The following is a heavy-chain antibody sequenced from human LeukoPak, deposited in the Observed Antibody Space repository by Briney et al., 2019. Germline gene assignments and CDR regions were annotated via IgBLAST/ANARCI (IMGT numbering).Heavy chain of an antibody. V-gene: IGHV3-30*02. D-gene: IGHD3-3*01. CDR1: GFSFSNFG. Sequence: PGGSLRLSCTTSGFSFSNFGMHWVRQAPDKGLEWLAFIRYDGSNEYSADSVKGRFTISRDNSGNTLFLQMDSLRSEDTAVYYCARDLGIFGDFDYWGQGTLVIVSS. CDR3: ARDLGIFGDFDY. CDR2: IRYDGSNE. J-gene: IGHJ4*02.